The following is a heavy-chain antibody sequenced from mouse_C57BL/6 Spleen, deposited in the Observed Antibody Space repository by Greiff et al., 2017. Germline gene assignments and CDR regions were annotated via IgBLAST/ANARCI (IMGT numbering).Heavy chain of an antibody. CDR1: GYSFTDYN. CDR3: AKRGSSYAWFAY. V-gene: IGHV1-39*01. CDR2: INPNYGTT. J-gene: IGHJ3*01. D-gene: IGHD1-1*01. Sequence: EVQLQQSGPELVKPGASVKISCKASGYSFTDYNMNWVKQSHGQSLEWIGVINPNYGTTSYNQKFKGKATLTVDQSSSTAYMQLNSLTYEDSAVYYCAKRGSSYAWFAYWGQGTLVTVSA.